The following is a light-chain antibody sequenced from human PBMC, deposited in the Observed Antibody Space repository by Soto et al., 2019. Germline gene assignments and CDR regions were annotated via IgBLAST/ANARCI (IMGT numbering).Light chain of an antibody. J-gene: IGKJ2*01. CDR1: QSISNY. CDR2: DAS. V-gene: IGKV3-11*01. CDR3: QQRTNRPPEVT. Sequence: EIALTQSPATLSLSPGERATLSCRASQSISNYLAWYQQKPGQAPRLLIYDASKRATGIPPRFSGSGSGTDFTLTISSLEPEYFAIYYCQQRTNRPPEVTFGQGTKLEIK.